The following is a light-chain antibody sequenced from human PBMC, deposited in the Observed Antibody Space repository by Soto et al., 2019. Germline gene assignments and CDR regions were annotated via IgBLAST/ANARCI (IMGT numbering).Light chain of an antibody. CDR2: AHT. Sequence: QSVLTQPPSVAGAPGQRVTISGTGSRSNIGPYDVHWYRHRPGTAPPLLIYAHTTRPSVVPDRFSGSKSGSSASPPISGLQADDDADYDCQAYDSRLSGAVFGGGTTFTVL. CDR1: RSNIGPYD. V-gene: IGLV1-40*01. CDR3: QAYDSRLSGAV. J-gene: IGLJ3*02.